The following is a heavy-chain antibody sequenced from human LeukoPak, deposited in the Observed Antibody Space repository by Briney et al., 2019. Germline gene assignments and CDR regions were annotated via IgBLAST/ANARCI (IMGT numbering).Heavy chain of an antibody. D-gene: IGHD2-8*02. J-gene: IGHJ4*02. CDR3: ATYRQVLLPFES. CDR1: GFTLSTYV. CDR2: IFPSGGEI. Sequence: QPGGSLRLSCAASGFTLSTYVIYWVRQPPGKGLEWVSSIFPSGGEIHYADSVRGRFTISRDNSKSTLSLQMNSLRAEDTAIYYCATYRQVLLPFESWGQGTLVTVSS. V-gene: IGHV3-23*01.